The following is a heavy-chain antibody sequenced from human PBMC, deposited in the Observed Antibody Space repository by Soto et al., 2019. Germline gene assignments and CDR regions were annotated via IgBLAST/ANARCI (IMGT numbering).Heavy chain of an antibody. J-gene: IGHJ4*02. Sequence: SVNVSCKSSGGTFSSYSISWVRQAPGQGLEWMGGIIPIFGTANYAQKFQGRVTITADESTSTAYMELSSLRSEDTAVYYCARGGFEYSSSAFDYWGQGTLVTVSS. D-gene: IGHD6-6*01. CDR3: ARGGFEYSSSAFDY. V-gene: IGHV1-69*13. CDR2: IIPIFGTA. CDR1: GGTFSSYS.